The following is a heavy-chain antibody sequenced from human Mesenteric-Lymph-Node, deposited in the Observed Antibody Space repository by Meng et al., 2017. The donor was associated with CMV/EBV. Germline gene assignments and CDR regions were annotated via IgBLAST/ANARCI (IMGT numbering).Heavy chain of an antibody. J-gene: IGHJ4*02. V-gene: IGHV3-69-1*01. CDR1: GFTFSSFS. Sequence: GGSLRLSCAASGFTFSSFSMNWVRQAPGKGLEWVSSIQSSGSIYQPDSVKGRFTVSRDNAKNSLYLEMNSLRAEDTAIYYCARDRLEGSFSGPGYWGQGTLVTVSS. CDR2: IQSSGSI. D-gene: IGHD1-26*01. CDR3: ARDRLEGSFSGPGY.